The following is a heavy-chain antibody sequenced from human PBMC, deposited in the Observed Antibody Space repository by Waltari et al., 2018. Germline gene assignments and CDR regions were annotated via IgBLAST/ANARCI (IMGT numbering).Heavy chain of an antibody. D-gene: IGHD1-1*01. CDR3: ARRTDPGTYFDY. V-gene: IGHV5-10-1*03. CDR2: IDPRDSYT. Sequence: EVQLVQSGAEVKKHGESPRIPCRASGYVVNRNGLSWVRQLPGKGLERMGKIDPRDSYTNYSPSFQGHVTFSVDKSISTAYLQWHSLRASDTAMYYCARRTDPGTYFDYWGQGALVTVSS. J-gene: IGHJ4*02. CDR1: GYVVNRNG.